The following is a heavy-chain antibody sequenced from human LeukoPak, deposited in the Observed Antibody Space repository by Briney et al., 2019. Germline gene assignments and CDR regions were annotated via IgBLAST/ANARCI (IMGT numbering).Heavy chain of an antibody. CDR3: ARDQMATSHDAFDI. Sequence: ASVTVSCKASGYTFTCYYMHWVRQAPGQGLEWMGWINPNSGGTNYAQKFQGRVTMTRDTSISTAYMELSRLRSDDTAVYYCARDQMATSHDAFDIWGQGTMVTVSS. CDR1: GYTFTCYY. CDR2: INPNSGGT. V-gene: IGHV1-2*02. D-gene: IGHD5-24*01. J-gene: IGHJ3*02.